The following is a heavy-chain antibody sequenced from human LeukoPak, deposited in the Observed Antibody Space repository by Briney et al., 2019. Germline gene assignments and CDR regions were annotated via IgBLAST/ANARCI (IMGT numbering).Heavy chain of an antibody. Sequence: PGGSLRLSCAASGFIFNNYGLVWVRQAPGKGLEWVSAISNDGGGTTYADFVKGRFSVSRDNSKNTLFLQMNSLRAEDTAVYYCARDSAVFVVVPAAIRYWGQGTLVTVSS. J-gene: IGHJ4*02. V-gene: IGHV3-23*01. D-gene: IGHD2-2*02. CDR3: ARDSAVFVVVPAAIRY. CDR1: GFIFNNYG. CDR2: ISNDGGGT.